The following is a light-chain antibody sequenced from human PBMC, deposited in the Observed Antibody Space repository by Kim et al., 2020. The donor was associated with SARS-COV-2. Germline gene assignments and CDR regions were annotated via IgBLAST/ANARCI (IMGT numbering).Light chain of an antibody. V-gene: IGKV3-20*01. CDR2: GAF. J-gene: IGKJ5*01. CDR3: QHYGTSPIT. Sequence: SPGERATLSCMDGQTVSSTYLGWYQPTPRQAPSLIIYGAFNRATGIPDRFSGSGSGTDFTLTISRLEPDDFAVYYCQHYGTSPITFGQGTRLEIK. CDR1: QTVSSTY.